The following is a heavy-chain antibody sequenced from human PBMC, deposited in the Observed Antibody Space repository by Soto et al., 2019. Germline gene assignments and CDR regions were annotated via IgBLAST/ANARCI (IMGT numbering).Heavy chain of an antibody. CDR3: ARRFCSSNSCHNWFDS. V-gene: IGHV1-2*04. J-gene: IGHJ5*01. Sequence: ASLKVSCNSSAYIFTGCYINWVRQDPGEGLEWMGWSIPNSGDSTFRRKFQGWISMTTATSVNTAYMVLSSVTSGEKAAYYWARRFCSSNSCHNWFDSWGQGVLV. CDR1: AYIFTGCY. D-gene: IGHD2-2*01. CDR2: SIPNSGDS.